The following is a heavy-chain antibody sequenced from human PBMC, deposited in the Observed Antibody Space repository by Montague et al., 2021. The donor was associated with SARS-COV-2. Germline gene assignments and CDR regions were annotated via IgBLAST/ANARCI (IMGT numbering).Heavy chain of an antibody. CDR1: GFTFSSYW. V-gene: IGHV3-74*01. CDR3: ARDIAVVTFDP. Sequence: SLRLSFSASGFTFSSYWMHWVRQAPGKGLVWVSRINSDGRRTSYADSVKGRFTISRDNAKNTVYLQMNSLRAEDTAVYYCARDIAVVTFDPWGQGTLVTVSS. CDR2: INSDGRRT. D-gene: IGHD6-19*01. J-gene: IGHJ5*02.